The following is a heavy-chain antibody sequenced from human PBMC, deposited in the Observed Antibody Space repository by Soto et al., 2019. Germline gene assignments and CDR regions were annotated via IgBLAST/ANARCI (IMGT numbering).Heavy chain of an antibody. CDR2: ISSSSSTI. CDR3: ARDYDFWSGFISGMDV. Sequence: HPGGSLRLSCAASGFTFSSYSMNWVRQAPGKGLEWVSYISSSSSTIYYADSVKGRFTISRDNAKNSLYLQMNSLRDEDTAVYYCARDYDFWSGFISGMDVWGQGTTVTVSS. V-gene: IGHV3-48*02. J-gene: IGHJ6*02. D-gene: IGHD3-3*01. CDR1: GFTFSSYS.